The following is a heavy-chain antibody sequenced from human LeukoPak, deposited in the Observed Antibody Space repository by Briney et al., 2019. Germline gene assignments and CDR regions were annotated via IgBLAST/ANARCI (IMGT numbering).Heavy chain of an antibody. CDR2: IKQDGSQK. CDR3: VRGLGTGSY. CDR1: GFSFSSYW. D-gene: IGHD3-9*01. J-gene: IGHJ4*02. V-gene: IGHV3-7*03. Sequence: GGSLRLSCAASGFSFSSYWMSWVRQAPGKGLEWVANIKQDGSQKYYVDSVKGRFTISRDNAKNSLYLQMNSLRVEDTAVYYCVRGLGTGSYWGQGTLVTVTP.